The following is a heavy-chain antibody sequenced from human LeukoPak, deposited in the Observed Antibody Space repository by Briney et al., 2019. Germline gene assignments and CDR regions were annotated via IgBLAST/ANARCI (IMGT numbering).Heavy chain of an antibody. Sequence: RASVKVSCKASGYTFTSYGISRVRQAPGQGLEWMGWISAYNGNTNYAQKLQGRVTMTTDTSTSTAYMELRSLRSDDTAVYYCARDHSSSRFRDYGMDVWGQGTTVTVSS. D-gene: IGHD6-13*01. CDR2: ISAYNGNT. CDR1: GYTFTSYG. CDR3: ARDHSSSRFRDYGMDV. J-gene: IGHJ6*02. V-gene: IGHV1-18*01.